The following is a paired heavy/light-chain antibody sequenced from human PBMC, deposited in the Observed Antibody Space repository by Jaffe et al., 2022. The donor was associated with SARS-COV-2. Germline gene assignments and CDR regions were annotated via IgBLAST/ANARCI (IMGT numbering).Light chain of an antibody. CDR3: QHYGDSPRT. Sequence: EIVLTQSPGTLSLSPGERATLSCRASQSIGISSLGWYQQKPGQAPRLLIYGASSRATGIPDRFSGSGSGTDFTLTISRLEPEDFAVYYCQHYGDSPRTFGQGTKVEIK. CDR2: GAS. CDR1: QSIGISS. J-gene: IGKJ1*01. V-gene: IGKV3-20*01.
Heavy chain of an antibody. CDR1: GFSFKNYW. CDR2: IKQDGTGT. Sequence: EVQLVESGGGLVQPGGSLRLSCAASGFSFKNYWINWVRQAPGKGLEWVANIKQDGTGTYSAESVKGRFTISRDNAKNSAYLQLNNLGAEDTALYYCARDYWGVFDVWGRGTRVTVS. J-gene: IGHJ3*01. V-gene: IGHV3-7*01. CDR3: ARDYWGVFDV. D-gene: IGHD2-21*01.